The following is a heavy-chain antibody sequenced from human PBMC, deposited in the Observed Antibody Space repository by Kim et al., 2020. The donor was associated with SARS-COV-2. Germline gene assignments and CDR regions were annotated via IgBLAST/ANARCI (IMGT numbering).Heavy chain of an antibody. CDR1: GFTFSSYG. D-gene: IGHD6-13*01. J-gene: IGHJ6*02. CDR2: ISYDGSNK. CDR3: AKTVEEGSWPYYYYYGMDV. Sequence: GGSLRLSCAASGFTFSSYGMHWVRQAPGKGLEWVAVISYDGSNKYYADSVKGRFTISRDNSKNTLYLQMNSLRAEDTAVYYCAKTVEEGSWPYYYYYGMDVWGQGTTVTVSS. V-gene: IGHV3-30*18.